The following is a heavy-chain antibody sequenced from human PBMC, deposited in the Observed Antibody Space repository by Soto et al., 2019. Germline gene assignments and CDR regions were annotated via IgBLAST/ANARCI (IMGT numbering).Heavy chain of an antibody. CDR1: GFTFSSYS. CDR3: ARDLEPIFGVASDAFYI. Sequence: GGSLRLSCAASGFTFSSYSMNWVRQAPGKGLEWVSYISSSSSTIYYADSVKGRFTISRDNAKNSLYLQMNSLRDEDTAVYYCARDLEPIFGVASDAFYIWGQGTMVTVSS. D-gene: IGHD3-3*01. V-gene: IGHV3-48*02. CDR2: ISSSSSTI. J-gene: IGHJ3*02.